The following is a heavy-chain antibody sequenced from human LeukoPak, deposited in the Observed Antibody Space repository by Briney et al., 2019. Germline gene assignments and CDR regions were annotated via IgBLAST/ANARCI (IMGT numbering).Heavy chain of an antibody. CDR3: ARDHYYGSGSYYNDPDY. D-gene: IGHD3-10*01. V-gene: IGHV3-64*01. J-gene: IGHJ4*02. CDR2: ISSNGGST. Sequence: GGSLRLSCAASGFTFSSYAMHWVRQAPGKGLEYVSAISSNGGSTYYANSVKGRFTISRDNSKNTLYLQMGSLRAEDMAVYYCARDHYYGSGSYYNDPDYWGQGTLVTVSS. CDR1: GFTFSSYA.